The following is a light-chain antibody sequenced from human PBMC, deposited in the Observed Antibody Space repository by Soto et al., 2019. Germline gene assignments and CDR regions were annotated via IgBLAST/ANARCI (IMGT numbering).Light chain of an antibody. CDR2: DAS. Sequence: DIQMTQSPSTLSASVGDRVTITCRASQSISGYLAWYQQKPGKAPNLLIYDASSLASGVPSRFSGSGSGTEFTLTISSLQPDDFATYYCQQYNSDSPWTFGQGTKVENK. J-gene: IGKJ1*01. CDR1: QSISGY. CDR3: QQYNSDSPWT. V-gene: IGKV1-5*01.